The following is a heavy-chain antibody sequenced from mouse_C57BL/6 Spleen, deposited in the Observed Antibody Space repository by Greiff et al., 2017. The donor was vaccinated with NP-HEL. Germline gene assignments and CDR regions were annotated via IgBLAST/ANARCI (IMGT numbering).Heavy chain of an antibody. Sequence: QVQLQQPGAELVMPGASVKLSCKASGYTFTSYWMHWVKQRPGQGLEWIGEIDPSDSYTNYNRKFKGKSTLTVDKSSSTAYMQLSSLTSEDSAVYYCARSIHYGSSPGYFDYWGQGTTLTVSS. CDR3: ARSIHYGSSPGYFDY. CDR2: IDPSDSYT. J-gene: IGHJ2*01. D-gene: IGHD1-1*01. CDR1: GYTFTSYW. V-gene: IGHV1-69*01.